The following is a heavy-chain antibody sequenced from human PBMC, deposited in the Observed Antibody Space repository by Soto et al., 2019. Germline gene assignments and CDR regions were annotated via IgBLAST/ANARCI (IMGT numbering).Heavy chain of an antibody. Sequence: GASVKVSCKASGGTVSSYAISWVRQAPGQGLEWMGGIIPIFGTANYAQKFQGRVTITADKSTSTAYMELSSLRSEDTAVYYCARGPDYYDSSGYPSFDYWGQGTLVTVS. J-gene: IGHJ4*02. CDR1: GGTVSSYA. D-gene: IGHD3-22*01. CDR2: IIPIFGTA. CDR3: ARGPDYYDSSGYPSFDY. V-gene: IGHV1-69*06.